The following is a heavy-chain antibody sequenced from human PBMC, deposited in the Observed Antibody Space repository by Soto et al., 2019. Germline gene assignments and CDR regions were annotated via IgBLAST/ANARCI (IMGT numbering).Heavy chain of an antibody. Sequence: PGGSLRLSCAASGFTFSSYAMSWVRQAPGKGLEWVSAISGSGGSTYYADSVKGRFTISRDNSKNTPYLQMNSLRAEDTAVYYCAKDATMVRDGPWFDPWGQGTLVTVSS. D-gene: IGHD3-10*01. V-gene: IGHV3-23*01. J-gene: IGHJ5*02. CDR3: AKDATMVRDGPWFDP. CDR2: ISGSGGST. CDR1: GFTFSSYA.